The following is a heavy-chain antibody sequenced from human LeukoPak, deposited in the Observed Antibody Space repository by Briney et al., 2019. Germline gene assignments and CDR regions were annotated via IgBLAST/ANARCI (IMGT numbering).Heavy chain of an antibody. J-gene: IGHJ4*02. V-gene: IGHV4-59*01. CDR1: GGSISNYY. Sequence: SETLSLTCTVSGGSISNYYWSWMRQPPGKGLEWVGYIYNSVTTNYNPSLKSRVTISLDTSKNQFSLKLYSVTAADTAVYYCARGDSYGFPPLDYWGQGTLVTVSS. CDR3: ARGDSYGFPPLDY. D-gene: IGHD5-18*01. CDR2: IYNSVTT.